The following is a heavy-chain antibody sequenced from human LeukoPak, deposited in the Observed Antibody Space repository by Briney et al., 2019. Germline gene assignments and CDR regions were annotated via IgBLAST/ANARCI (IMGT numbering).Heavy chain of an antibody. CDR1: GFTFSSYA. J-gene: IGHJ4*02. Sequence: GSLRLSCAASGFTFSSYAMSWVRQAPGKGLEWVSSISGSGDNTYYADSVKDRFSISRDNSKTTVSLQMNSLRAEDTAVYYCAKGRGTAVTSAANYWGQGTLVTVSS. CDR3: AKGRGTAVTSAANY. CDR2: ISGSGDNT. V-gene: IGHV3-23*01. D-gene: IGHD4-17*01.